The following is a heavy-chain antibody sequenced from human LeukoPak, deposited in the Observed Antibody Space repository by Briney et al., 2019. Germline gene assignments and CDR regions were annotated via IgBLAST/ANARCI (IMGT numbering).Heavy chain of an antibody. CDR2: IYTSGST. V-gene: IGHV4-59*01. J-gene: IGHJ4*02. CDR3: ARGGWELELDY. D-gene: IGHD4-23*01. CDR1: GGSIGNFY. Sequence: PSETLSLTCTVTGGSIGNFYWSWIRQPPGKGLEWIGYIYTSGSTNCNPSLKSRVTMSVDTSKNRFSLKLSSVTAADTVVYYCARGGWELELDYWGQGILVTVSS.